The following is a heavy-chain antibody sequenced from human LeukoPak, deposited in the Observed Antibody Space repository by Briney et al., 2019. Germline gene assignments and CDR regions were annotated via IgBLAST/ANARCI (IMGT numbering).Heavy chain of an antibody. V-gene: IGHV1-8*01. CDR1: GYTFTSYD. D-gene: IGHD3-16*01. CDR3: ARARGPKVGEPVAI. Sequence: GASVKGSCKASGYTFTSYDINWVRQATGQGLEWMGWMNPNSGNTGYAQKFQGRVTMTRNTSISTAYMELSSLRSEDTAVYYCARARGPKVGEPVAIWGQGTLVTVSS. CDR2: MNPNSGNT. J-gene: IGHJ4*02.